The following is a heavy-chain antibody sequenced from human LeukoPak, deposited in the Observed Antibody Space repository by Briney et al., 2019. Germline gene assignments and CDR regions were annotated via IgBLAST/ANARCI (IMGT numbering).Heavy chain of an antibody. CDR3: TTDRMTRNGFFDH. V-gene: IGHV3-15*01. Sequence: GGSLRLSCTTSGFSFRDAYMSWVRQAPGKGLEWVGRVKSRADGGSTDYAGPVKGRFSISRDDSKNIVYLQMDSLKTDDTAVYYCTTDRMTRNGFFDHWGQGMPVIVSS. CDR2: VKSRADGGST. J-gene: IGHJ4*02. CDR1: GFSFRDAY. D-gene: IGHD1-1*01.